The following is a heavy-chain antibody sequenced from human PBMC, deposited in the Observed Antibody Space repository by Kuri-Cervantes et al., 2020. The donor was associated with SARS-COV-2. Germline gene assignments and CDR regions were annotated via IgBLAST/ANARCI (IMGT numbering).Heavy chain of an antibody. CDR1: GFSLSTSGMC. J-gene: IGHJ5*02. V-gene: IGHV2-70*11. CDR3: ARMRTGTAMGGWFDP. CDR2: IDWDDDK. D-gene: IGHD1-7*01. Sequence: SGPTLVKPTQTLTLTCTFSGFSLSTSGMCVSWIRQPPGKALEWLARIDWDDDKYYSTSLKTRLTIPKDTSKNQVVLTMTNLDPVGTTTYYCARMRTGTAMGGWFDPCGQGTLVTVSS.